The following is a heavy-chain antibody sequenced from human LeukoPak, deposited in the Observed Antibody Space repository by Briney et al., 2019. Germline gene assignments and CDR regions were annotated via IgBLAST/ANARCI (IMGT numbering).Heavy chain of an antibody. J-gene: IGHJ4*02. V-gene: IGHV1-2*02. CDR1: GYTFTAYY. CDR3: ARASGIAVAGIDY. D-gene: IGHD6-19*01. Sequence: ASVKVSCKASGYTFTAYYVHWVRQAPGQGLEWMGWINPNSGGTNYAQKFQGRVTMTRDTSISTAYMELSRLRSDDTAVYYCARASGIAVAGIDYWGQGTLVTVSS. CDR2: INPNSGGT.